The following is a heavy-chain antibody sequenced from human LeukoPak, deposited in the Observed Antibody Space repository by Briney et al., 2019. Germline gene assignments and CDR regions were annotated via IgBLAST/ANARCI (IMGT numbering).Heavy chain of an antibody. D-gene: IGHD1-26*01. CDR3: AKDRWELPRVWFDP. CDR2: INSDGGTT. CDR1: GFTFGTYW. Sequence: PGGSLRLSCGASGFTFGTYWMHWVRQAPGKGLVWVSGINSDGGTTTYADSVKGRFTISRDNAKNTLYLQMNNLRAEDTAIYYCAKDRWELPRVWFDPWGQGTLVTVSS. J-gene: IGHJ5*02. V-gene: IGHV3-74*01.